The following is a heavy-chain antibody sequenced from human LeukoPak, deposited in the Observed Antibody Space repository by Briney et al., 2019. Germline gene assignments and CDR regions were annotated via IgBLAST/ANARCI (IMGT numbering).Heavy chain of an antibody. J-gene: IGHJ5*02. CDR3: ARHGSVRSPLGP. CDR2: IYATGST. D-gene: IGHD3-10*01. Sequence: PSQTLSLTCTVSDDAISSSGYYWIWIRHHPGKGLEWIGYIYATGSTNYNPSLKSRVTISVDTSKNQFSLNLRSVTAADTAVYYCARHGSVRSPLGPWGQGTLVTVSS. CDR1: DDAISSSGYY. V-gene: IGHV4-61*09.